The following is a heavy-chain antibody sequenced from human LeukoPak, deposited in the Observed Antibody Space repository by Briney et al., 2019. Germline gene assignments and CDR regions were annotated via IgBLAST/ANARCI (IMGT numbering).Heavy chain of an antibody. D-gene: IGHD3-22*01. J-gene: IGHJ4*02. V-gene: IGHV3-64D*06. CDR3: VKDLYYDNSGYYSGAFDY. CDR2: INSNGGRT. CDR1: GFTFKKYA. Sequence: GGSLRLSCSASGFTFKKYAMHWVRQAPGKGLEYVSAINSNGGRTYYADSVKSRFTISRDNSKNTLFLQMSSLRVEDTAVYYCVKDLYYDNSGYYSGAFDYWGQGTLVTVSS.